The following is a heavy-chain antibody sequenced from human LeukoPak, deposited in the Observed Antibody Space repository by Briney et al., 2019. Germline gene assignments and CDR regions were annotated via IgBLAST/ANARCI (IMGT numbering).Heavy chain of an antibody. CDR3: ARVRPMIVVVDYGMDV. Sequence: KSGGSLRLSCAASGFTFSSYSMNWVRQAPGKGLEWVSSISSSSSYIYYADSVKGRFTISRDNAKNSLYLQMNSLRAEDTAVYYCARVRPMIVVVDYGMDVWGQGTTVTVSS. V-gene: IGHV3-21*01. CDR2: ISSSSSYI. D-gene: IGHD3-22*01. J-gene: IGHJ6*02. CDR1: GFTFSSYS.